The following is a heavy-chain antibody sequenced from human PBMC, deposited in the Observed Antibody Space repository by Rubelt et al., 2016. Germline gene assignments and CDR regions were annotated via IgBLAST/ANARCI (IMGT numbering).Heavy chain of an antibody. V-gene: IGHV3-9*01. D-gene: IGHD5-24*01. CDR2: ITWNGGNT. J-gene: IGHJ4*02. Sequence: EVQLVGSGGGLVQPGRSLRLSCAASGFIFDDYAMHWVRQAPGKGLEWVSGITWNGGNTGYAGSVKGRFTVSKDNAKNSRYLQMNSLRVEDTALYYCAKRSMALDNWGQGTLVTVSS. CDR1: GFIFDDYA. CDR3: AKRSMALDN.